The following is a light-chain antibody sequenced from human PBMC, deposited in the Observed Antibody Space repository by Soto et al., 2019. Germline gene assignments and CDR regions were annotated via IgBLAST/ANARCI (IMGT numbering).Light chain of an antibody. CDR1: SSDVGGYNY. J-gene: IGLJ2*01. CDR2: DVS. V-gene: IGLV2-14*01. CDR3: ASDASSSTQV. Sequence: QSALTQPASVSGSPGQWITISCTGTSSDVGGYNYVSWYQQHPGKAPKLMIYDVSHRPSGAYNRFYGSKTGNTASLISSRLQAEDEDDYYCASDASSSTQVFGAGTKVTVL.